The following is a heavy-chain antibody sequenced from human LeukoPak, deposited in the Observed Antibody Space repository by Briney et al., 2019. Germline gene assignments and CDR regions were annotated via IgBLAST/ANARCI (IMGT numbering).Heavy chain of an antibody. D-gene: IGHD3-3*01. V-gene: IGHV1-8*01. CDR1: GYTFTSYD. Sequence: GASVKVSCKASGYTFTSYDINWVRQATGQGLEWMGWMNPNSGNTGYAQKFQGRVTMTRNTSISTAYMELSSLRSEDTAVYYCAGASYDFWSGYSYYYYGMDDWGQGTTVTVSS. J-gene: IGHJ6*02. CDR3: AGASYDFWSGYSYYYYGMDD. CDR2: MNPNSGNT.